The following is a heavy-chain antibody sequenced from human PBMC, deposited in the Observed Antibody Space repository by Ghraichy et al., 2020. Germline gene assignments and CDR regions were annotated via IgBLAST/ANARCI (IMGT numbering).Heavy chain of an antibody. V-gene: IGHV3-23*01. D-gene: IGHD3-10*01. CDR2: ISGSGGST. J-gene: IGHJ4*02. CDR3: AKDQDYYGSGSFGHDY. Sequence: GGSLRLSCAASGFTFSSYAMSWVRQAPGKGLEWVSAISGSGGSTYYADSVKGRFTISRDNSKNTLYLQMNSLRAEDTAVYYCAKDQDYYGSGSFGHDYWGQGTLVTVSS. CDR1: GFTFSSYA.